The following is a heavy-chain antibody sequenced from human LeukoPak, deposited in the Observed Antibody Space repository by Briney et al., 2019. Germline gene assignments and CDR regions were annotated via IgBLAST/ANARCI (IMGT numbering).Heavy chain of an antibody. D-gene: IGHD6-13*01. CDR3: ALAAAGTDDGYYFDY. V-gene: IGHV4-39*07. J-gene: IGHJ4*02. Sequence: SETLSLTCTVSGGSISSSSYSWGWIRQSPGKGLEWIGEINHSGSTNYNPSLKSRVTISVDTSKNQFSLKLSSVTAADTAVYYCALAAAGTDDGYYFDYWGQGTLVTVSS. CDR1: GGSISSSSYS. CDR2: INHSGST.